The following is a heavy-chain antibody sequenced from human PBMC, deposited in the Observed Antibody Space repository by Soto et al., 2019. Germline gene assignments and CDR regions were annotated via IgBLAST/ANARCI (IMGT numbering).Heavy chain of an antibody. D-gene: IGHD2-2*02. Sequence: QVQLQESGPGLVKPSQTLSLTCTVSGGSISSGGYYWSWIRQHPGKGLEWIGYIYYSGSTYYNPSLTSRVTISVDTSKHQFSLKLSSVTAADTAVYYCAGYCSSTSCYTGTDYWGQGTLVIVSS. V-gene: IGHV4-31*03. J-gene: IGHJ4*02. CDR1: GGSISSGGYY. CDR2: IYYSGST. CDR3: AGYCSSTSCYTGTDY.